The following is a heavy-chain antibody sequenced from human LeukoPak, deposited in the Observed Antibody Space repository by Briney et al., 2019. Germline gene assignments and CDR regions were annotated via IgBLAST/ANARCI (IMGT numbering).Heavy chain of an antibody. J-gene: IGHJ4*02. CDR1: GYTFTSYA. CDR2: INAGNGNT. D-gene: IGHD3-16*01. Sequence: ASVKVSCKASGYTFTSYAMHWVRQAPGQRLEWMGRINAGNGNTKYSQKFQGRVTITRDTSASTAYMELSSLRSEDTAVYYCARSGGRLRGLDYWGQGTLVTVSS. V-gene: IGHV1-3*01. CDR3: ARSGGRLRGLDY.